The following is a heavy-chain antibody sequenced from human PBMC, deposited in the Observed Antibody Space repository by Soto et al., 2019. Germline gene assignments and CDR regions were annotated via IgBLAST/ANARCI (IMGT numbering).Heavy chain of an antibody. J-gene: IGHJ4*02. CDR2: IYYRGST. Sequence: QVQLQESGPGLVKPSQTLSLTCPVSGGSISSGGYYWSWIRQHPGKGLEWIGYIYYRGSTYYNPSLRSRVSISVDTSKNQFSLKLGSVAAADTAVYYCARGISRDCSGGSCYGLDYWGQGTLVTVSS. CDR1: GGSISSGGYY. CDR3: ARGISRDCSGGSCYGLDY. V-gene: IGHV4-31*03. D-gene: IGHD2-15*01.